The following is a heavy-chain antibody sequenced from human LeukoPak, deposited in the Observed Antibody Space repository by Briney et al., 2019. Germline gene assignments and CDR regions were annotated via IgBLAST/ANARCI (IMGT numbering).Heavy chain of an antibody. Sequence: PGGSLRLSCAASGFTFSSYAMSWVRQAPGKGLEWVSVIYTGGSTSYADSVKDRFTISRDNSKNTVYLQMNSLRVDDTAVYYCARDDILTAYSPWGQGTLVTVSS. CDR3: ARDDILTAYSP. J-gene: IGHJ5*02. V-gene: IGHV3-66*01. CDR1: GFTFSSYA. CDR2: IYTGGST. D-gene: IGHD3-9*01.